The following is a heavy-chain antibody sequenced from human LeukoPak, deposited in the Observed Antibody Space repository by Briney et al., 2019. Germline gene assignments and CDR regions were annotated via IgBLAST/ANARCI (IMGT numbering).Heavy chain of an antibody. CDR2: IYYSGST. CDR1: GGSISSGGYY. Sequence: SETLSPTCTVSGGSISSGGYYWSWIRQHPGKGLEWIGYIYYSGSTYYNPSLKSRVTISVDTSKNQFSLKLSSVTAADTAVYYCASNGKGSGRWEIDYWGQGTLVTVSS. CDR3: ASNGKGSGRWEIDY. D-gene: IGHD1-26*01. J-gene: IGHJ4*02. V-gene: IGHV4-31*03.